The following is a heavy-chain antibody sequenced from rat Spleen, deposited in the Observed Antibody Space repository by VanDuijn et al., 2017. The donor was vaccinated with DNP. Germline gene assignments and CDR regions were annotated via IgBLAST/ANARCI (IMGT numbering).Heavy chain of an antibody. CDR1: GFTFSDYY. CDR2: ISYHGGNT. V-gene: IGHV5-22*01. Sequence: EVQLVESGGGLVQPGRSLKLSCAASGFTFSDYYMAWVRQAPAEGLECVAYISYHGGNTYYGDSVKGRFTISRDNAKSTLYLQMNSLSSEDMATYYCERWEGDHFDYWGQGVMVTVSS. D-gene: IGHD1-11*01. CDR3: ERWEGDHFDY. J-gene: IGHJ2*01.